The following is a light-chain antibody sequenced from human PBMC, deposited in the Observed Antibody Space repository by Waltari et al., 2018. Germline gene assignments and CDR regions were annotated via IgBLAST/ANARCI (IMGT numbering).Light chain of an antibody. CDR3: MQGTHWPRT. CDR2: KVS. Sequence: DAVIRHAPLSRAHTLGQPASISCRSSQSLVHSDGNTYLNWFQQRPGQSPRRLIYKVSNRDSGVPDRFSGSGSGTDFTLKISRVEAEDVGVYYCMQGTHWPRTFGQGTKVEIK. J-gene: IGKJ1*01. CDR1: QSLVHSDGNTY. V-gene: IGKV2-30*02.